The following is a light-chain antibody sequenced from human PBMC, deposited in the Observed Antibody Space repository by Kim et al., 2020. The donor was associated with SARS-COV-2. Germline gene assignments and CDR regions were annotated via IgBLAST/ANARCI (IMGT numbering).Light chain of an antibody. J-gene: IGLJ3*02. V-gene: IGLV2-14*03. CDR2: DVS. CDR3: SSYTSSSTRV. Sequence: GQAITSPCTGTSSDVGCYNYVSWYQQHPGKAPKLMIYDVSNRPSGVSNRFSGSKSGNTASLTISGLQAEDEADYYCSSYTSSSTRVFGGGTQLTVL. CDR1: SSDVGCYNY.